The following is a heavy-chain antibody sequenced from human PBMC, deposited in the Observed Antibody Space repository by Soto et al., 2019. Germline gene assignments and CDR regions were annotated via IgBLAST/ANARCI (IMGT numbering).Heavy chain of an antibody. D-gene: IGHD3-22*01. Sequence: EASVKVSCKASGYTLTSYAIHWVRQAPGQRPEWMGWINAGNGNTKYSQKFQGRVTITRDTSASTAYMELSSLRSEDTAVYYCARDLCEYYYDSSGCNYFDYWGQGTLVTVS. V-gene: IGHV1-3*01. CDR2: INAGNGNT. CDR3: ARDLCEYYYDSSGCNYFDY. CDR1: GYTLTSYA. J-gene: IGHJ4*02.